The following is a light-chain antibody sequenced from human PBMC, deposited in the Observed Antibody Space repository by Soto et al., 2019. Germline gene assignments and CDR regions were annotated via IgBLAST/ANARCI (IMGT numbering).Light chain of an antibody. CDR1: QSVSSSY. CDR3: QQYEGSPLT. CDR2: GGS. V-gene: IGKV3-20*01. J-gene: IGKJ4*01. Sequence: PGERVTLSCRASQSVSSSYLAWYQQRPGQVPRLLIYGGSSRATGIPGRFSGSGSGTDFTLAISRLEPEDFAVYYCQQYEGSPLTFGGGTKVDIK.